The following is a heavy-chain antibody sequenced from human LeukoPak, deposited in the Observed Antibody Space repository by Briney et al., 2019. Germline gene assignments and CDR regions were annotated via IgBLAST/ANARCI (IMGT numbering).Heavy chain of an antibody. D-gene: IGHD5-18*01. Sequence: GGSLRLSCAASGFTFSDFWIHWVRQAPGKGPEWLSRTSKDGSHTVYADSAKGRFTASRDSTKNTIDLEVTNLRPEDTAVYYCTRGGYSGSYYRFSWGQGTPVTVAS. CDR2: TSKDGSHT. J-gene: IGHJ4*02. CDR3: TRGGYSGSYYRFS. V-gene: IGHV3-74*01. CDR1: GFTFSDFW.